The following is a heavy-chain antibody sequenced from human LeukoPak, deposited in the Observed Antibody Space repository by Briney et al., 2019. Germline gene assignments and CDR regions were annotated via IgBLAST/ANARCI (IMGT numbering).Heavy chain of an antibody. CDR1: GYTFTGYY. J-gene: IGHJ3*02. V-gene: IGHV1-2*02. D-gene: IGHD6-13*01. Sequence: GASVKVSCKASGYTFTGYYMHWVRQAPGQGLEWMGWINPNSGGTNYAQKFQGRVTMTRDTSISTAYMELSRLRSDDTAVYYCARDLAPYSSSWYDAWCAFDIWGQGTTVTVSS. CDR3: ARDLAPYSSSWYDAWCAFDI. CDR2: INPNSGGT.